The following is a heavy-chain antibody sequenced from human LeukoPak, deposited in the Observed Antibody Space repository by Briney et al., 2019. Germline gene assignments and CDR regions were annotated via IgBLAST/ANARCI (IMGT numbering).Heavy chain of an antibody. CDR1: GFTFSTYS. J-gene: IGHJ5*02. CDR3: AKTSSIAALGFEGGFDP. V-gene: IGHV3-21*04. Sequence: GGSLRLSCAASGFTFSTYSMNWVRQAPGKGLAWVSSIDGSTSYIYYADSVKGRFTISRDNAKTSSYLQMNSLRVEDTALYYCAKTSSIAALGFEGGFDPWGQGTLVTVSS. CDR2: IDGSTSYI. D-gene: IGHD6-6*01.